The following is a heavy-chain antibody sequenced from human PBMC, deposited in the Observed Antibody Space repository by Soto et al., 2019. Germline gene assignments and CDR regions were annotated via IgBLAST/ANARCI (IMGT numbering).Heavy chain of an antibody. CDR2: IYYSGST. V-gene: IGHV4-61*01. Sequence: SETLSLTCTVSGGSVSSGSYYWSWIRQPPGKGLEWIGYIYYSGSTNYNPSLKSRVTISVDTSKNQFSLKLSSVTAADTAVYYCARGRPRTFDYCGQGTLVTVSS. CDR1: GGSVSSGSYY. CDR3: ARGRPRTFDY. J-gene: IGHJ4*02.